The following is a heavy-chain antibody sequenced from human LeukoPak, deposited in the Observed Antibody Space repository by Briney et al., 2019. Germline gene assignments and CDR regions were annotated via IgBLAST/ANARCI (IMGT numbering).Heavy chain of an antibody. CDR2: IYYSGST. Sequence: PSETLSLTCTVSGGSISIYYWSWIREPPGKGLEWIGYIYYSGSTNYNPSLKSRVTISVDTSKNQFSLKLSSVTAADTAVYYCARGFGYGSGSYPLDYWGQGTLVTVSS. CDR1: GGSISIYY. CDR3: ARGFGYGSGSYPLDY. V-gene: IGHV4-59*01. J-gene: IGHJ4*02. D-gene: IGHD3-10*01.